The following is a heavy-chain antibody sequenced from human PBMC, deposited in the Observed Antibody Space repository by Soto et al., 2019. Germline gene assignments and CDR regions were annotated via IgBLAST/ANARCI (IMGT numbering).Heavy chain of an antibody. CDR1: GFTFSSYW. D-gene: IGHD5-12*01. CDR3: ARVRLDDDRVTSITALDS. J-gene: IGHJ4*02. Sequence: EVQLVESGGGLVQPGGSLRLSCAASGFTFSSYWMTWVRQAPGKGLEWVGNIKRDGSERFYVDSLRGRFTISRDNAKNSLYLQINSLRAEDTAVYYCARVRLDDDRVTSITALDSWGQGTLVTVSS. CDR2: IKRDGSER. V-gene: IGHV3-7*01.